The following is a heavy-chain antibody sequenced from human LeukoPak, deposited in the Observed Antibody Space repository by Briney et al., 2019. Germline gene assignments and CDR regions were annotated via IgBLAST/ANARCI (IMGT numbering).Heavy chain of an antibody. CDR3: ARGGYYYDSTSYYSLDY. V-gene: IGHV4-59*12. J-gene: IGHJ4*02. Sequence: PSETLSLTCTVSGDSISNYYWSWFRQPPGKGLEWIGYIYYSGSTNYNPSLKSRVTMSVDTSKNQFSLKLSSVTAADTAVYYCARGGYYYDSTSYYSLDYWGQGTLVTVSS. D-gene: IGHD3-22*01. CDR1: GDSISNYY. CDR2: IYYSGST.